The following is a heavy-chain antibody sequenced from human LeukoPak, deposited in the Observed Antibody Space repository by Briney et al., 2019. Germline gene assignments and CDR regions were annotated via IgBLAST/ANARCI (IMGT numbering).Heavy chain of an antibody. D-gene: IGHD2-15*01. Sequence: GGSLRLSCVASGLTFSNYVMTWVRQAPGKGLEWVSSISSSSSYIYYADSLKGRFTISRDNAKNSLYLQMNSLRAEGTAVYYCARDGRRRDYCDSGSCYWYFDLWGRGTLVTVSS. CDR2: ISSSSSYI. CDR3: ARDGRRRDYCDSGSCYWYFDL. V-gene: IGHV3-21*01. CDR1: GLTFSNYV. J-gene: IGHJ2*01.